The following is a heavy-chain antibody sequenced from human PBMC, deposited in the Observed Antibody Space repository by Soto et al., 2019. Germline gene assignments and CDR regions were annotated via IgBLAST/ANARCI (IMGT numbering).Heavy chain of an antibody. CDR1: GFSLSTSGMC. V-gene: IGHV2-70*12. D-gene: IGHD4-17*01. Sequence: SGPTLVNPTQTLTLTCTFSGFSLSTSGMCVSWIRQPPGKALEWLALIDWDDDKYYSTSLKTRLTISKDTSKNQVVLTITNMDPGDTATYFCAHAGDYDLLTFDHWGPGTLVTVSS. CDR3: AHAGDYDLLTFDH. J-gene: IGHJ4*02. CDR2: IDWDDDK.